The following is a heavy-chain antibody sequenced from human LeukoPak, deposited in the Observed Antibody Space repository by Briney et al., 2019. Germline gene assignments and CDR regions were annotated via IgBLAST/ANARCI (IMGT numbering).Heavy chain of an antibody. Sequence: GGSLRLSCAASGFTFSSYAMSWVRQAPGKGLEWVSAISDSGGSTYYADSVKGRFTISRDNSKNTLYPQMNSLRAEDTAVYYCANSARYNWNQISFDYWGQGTLVTVSS. D-gene: IGHD1-20*01. CDR1: GFTFSSYA. J-gene: IGHJ4*02. V-gene: IGHV3-23*01. CDR2: ISDSGGST. CDR3: ANSARYNWNQISFDY.